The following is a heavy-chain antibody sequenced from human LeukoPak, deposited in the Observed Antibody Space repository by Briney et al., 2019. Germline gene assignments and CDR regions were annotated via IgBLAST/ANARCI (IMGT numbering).Heavy chain of an antibody. D-gene: IGHD2-15*01. CDR1: GGTFSSYA. V-gene: IGHV1-69*01. CDR2: IIPIFGTA. Sequence: SVKVSCKASGGTFSSYAISWVRQAPGQGHEWMGGIIPIFGTANYAQKFQGRVTITADESTSTAYMELSSLRSEDTAVYYCAACSGGSCYIVYWGQGTLVTVSS. CDR3: AACSGGSCYIVY. J-gene: IGHJ4*02.